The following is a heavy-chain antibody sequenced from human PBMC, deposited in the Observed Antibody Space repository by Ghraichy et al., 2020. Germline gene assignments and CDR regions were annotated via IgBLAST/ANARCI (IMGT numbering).Heavy chain of an antibody. CDR1: GGTFSSYA. CDR2: IIPILGIA. Sequence: SVKVSCKASGGTFSSYAISWVRQAPGQGLEWMGRIIPILGIANYAQKFQGRVTITADKSTSTAYMELSSLRSEDTAVYYCASHTVPYPYYFDYWGQGTLVTVSS. D-gene: IGHD4-17*01. J-gene: IGHJ4*02. CDR3: ASHTVPYPYYFDY. V-gene: IGHV1-69*04.